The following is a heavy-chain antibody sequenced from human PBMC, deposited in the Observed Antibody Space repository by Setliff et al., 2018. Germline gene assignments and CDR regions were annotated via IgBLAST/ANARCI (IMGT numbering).Heavy chain of an antibody. CDR3: ARRETYYNFWSGYYAY. CDR1: GYTFTSYA. CDR2: ISPYNGDT. V-gene: IGHV1-18*01. Sequence: ASVKVSSKASGYTFTSYAMHWVRQAPGQRLEWMGWISPYNGDTEYAQKFQGRVTLTTDTSTSTAHMELGSLRSDDTAVYYCARRETYYNFWSGYYAYWGQGTLVTVSS. J-gene: IGHJ4*02. D-gene: IGHD3-3*01.